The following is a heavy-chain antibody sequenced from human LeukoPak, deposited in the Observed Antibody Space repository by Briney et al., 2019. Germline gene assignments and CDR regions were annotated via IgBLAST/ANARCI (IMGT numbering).Heavy chain of an antibody. J-gene: IGHJ5*02. V-gene: IGHV4-4*07. CDR2: IYTSGIT. CDR3: VRDGRGYCSSSSVCYSWFDP. CDR1: GDSISSYY. D-gene: IGHD2-2*01. Sequence: KPSETLSLTCTVSGDSISSYYWSWIRQPAGKGLEWIGRIYTSGITNCNPSLKSRVSMSVDTSKNQFSLKLSSLTAADTAVYYCVRDGRGYCSSSSVCYSWFDPWGQGTLVAVSS.